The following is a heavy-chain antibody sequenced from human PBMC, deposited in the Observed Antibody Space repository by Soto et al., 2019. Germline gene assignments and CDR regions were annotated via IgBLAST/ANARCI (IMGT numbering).Heavy chain of an antibody. CDR1: GFTFSSYS. Sequence: GGSLRLSCAASGFTFSSYSMNWVRQAPGKGLEWVSSISSSSSYIYYAESVKGRFTISRDNAKNSLYLQMSSLRAEDTAVYYCARGLGGTIFGVVIIHYYYMDVWGKGTTVTVSS. V-gene: IGHV3-21*01. J-gene: IGHJ6*03. D-gene: IGHD3-3*01. CDR2: ISSSSSYI. CDR3: ARGLGGTIFGVVIIHYYYMDV.